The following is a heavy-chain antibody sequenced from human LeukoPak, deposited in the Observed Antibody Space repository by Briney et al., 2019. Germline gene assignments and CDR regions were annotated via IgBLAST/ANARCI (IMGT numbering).Heavy chain of an antibody. Sequence: GESLKISYKGSGYSFISYWIGWVRQMPGKGLEWMGIIYPDDSDTKYSPSFQGQVTISADKSINTAYLQWSSLKASDTAMYYCARVEKQFDVWHHSGYWGQGTLVTVSS. J-gene: IGHJ4*02. CDR2: IYPDDSDT. CDR1: GYSFISYW. V-gene: IGHV5-51*01. CDR3: ARVEKQFDVWHHSGY. D-gene: IGHD1-14*01.